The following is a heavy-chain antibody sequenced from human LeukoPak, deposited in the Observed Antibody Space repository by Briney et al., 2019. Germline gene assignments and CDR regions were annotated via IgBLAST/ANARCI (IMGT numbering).Heavy chain of an antibody. CDR2: INPNSGGT. D-gene: IGHD3-9*01. V-gene: IGHV1-2*02. CDR3: ARVNSGFDWLFASRKQGLDNYYYGMDV. J-gene: IGHJ6*02. CDR1: GYTFTGYY. Sequence: GASVKVSCKASGYTFTGYYMHWVRQAPGQGLEWMGWINPNSGGTNYAQKFQGRVTMTRDTSISTAYMELSRLRSDDTAVYYCARVNSGFDWLFASRKQGLDNYYYGMDVWGQGTTVTVSS.